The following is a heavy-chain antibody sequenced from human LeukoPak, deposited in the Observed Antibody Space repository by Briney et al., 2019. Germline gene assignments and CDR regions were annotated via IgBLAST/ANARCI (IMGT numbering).Heavy chain of an antibody. CDR2: ISGSGGST. CDR1: GFTLSSYA. J-gene: IGHJ4*02. D-gene: IGHD3-3*01. CDR3: AKDGEYFTIFGVGGY. V-gene: IGHV3-23*01. Sequence: GGSLRLSCAASGFTLSSYAMSWVRQAPGKGLEWVSAISGSGGSTYYADSVKGRFTISRDNSKNTLYLQMNSLRAEDTAVYYCAKDGEYFTIFGVGGYWGQGTLVTVSS.